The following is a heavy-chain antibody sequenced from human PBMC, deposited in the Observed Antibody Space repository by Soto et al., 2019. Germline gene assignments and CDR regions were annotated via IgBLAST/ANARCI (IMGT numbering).Heavy chain of an antibody. Sequence: TLSLTCTVSGGSISSGGYYWSWNRQHPGKGLEWIGYIYYSGSTYYNPSLKSRVTISVDTSKNQFSLKLSSVTAADTAVYYCARAPDDYSNFDYWGQGTLVTVSS. CDR1: GGSISSGGYY. J-gene: IGHJ4*02. D-gene: IGHD4-4*01. V-gene: IGHV4-31*03. CDR3: ARAPDDYSNFDY. CDR2: IYYSGST.